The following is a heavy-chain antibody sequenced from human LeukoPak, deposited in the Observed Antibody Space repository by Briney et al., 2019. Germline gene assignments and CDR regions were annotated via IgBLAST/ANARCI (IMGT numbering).Heavy chain of an antibody. J-gene: IGHJ4*02. Sequence: ASVKVSCKASGYTFTSYGISWVRQAPGQGLEWMGWISAYNGNTNYAQKLQGRVTITTYTSTSTAYLEQRSLRSDDTAVYYCSREREGGRHPPPTRYFDYWGQGTLVTVSS. V-gene: IGHV1-18*01. CDR2: ISAYNGNT. D-gene: IGHD1-26*01. CDR1: GYTFTSYG. CDR3: SREREGGRHPPPTRYFDY.